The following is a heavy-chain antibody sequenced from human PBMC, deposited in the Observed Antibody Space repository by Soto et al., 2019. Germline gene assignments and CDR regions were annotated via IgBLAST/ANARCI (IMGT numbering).Heavy chain of an antibody. CDR3: AREYGAVGVDY. J-gene: IGHJ4*02. Sequence: QVQLVESGGGVGQPGRSLRLSCAASGFTFSSYGMHWVRQAPGKGLEWVAVIWYDGSNKYYADSVKGRFTISRDNSKNTLYLQMNSLRAEDTAVYYCAREYGAVGVDYWGQGNLVTVSS. CDR2: IWYDGSNK. CDR1: GFTFSSYG. V-gene: IGHV3-33*01. D-gene: IGHD3-10*01.